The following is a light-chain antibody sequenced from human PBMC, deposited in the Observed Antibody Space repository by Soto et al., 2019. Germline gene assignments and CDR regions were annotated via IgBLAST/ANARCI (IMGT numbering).Light chain of an antibody. CDR3: QQYQTYST. CDR1: QDIAGY. V-gene: IGKV1-16*01. Sequence: DIQVTQSPSSVSASVGDRVTNTFRASQDIAGYLAWYQHKPGRTPELLIHGASRLQSGVPARFSGSGSGTEFTLTISSLQPDDFATYFCQQYQTYSTFGQGTRLEIK. CDR2: GAS. J-gene: IGKJ5*01.